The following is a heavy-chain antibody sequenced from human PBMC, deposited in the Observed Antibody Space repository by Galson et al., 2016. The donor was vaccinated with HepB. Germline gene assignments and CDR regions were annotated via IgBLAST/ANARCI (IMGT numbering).Heavy chain of an antibody. D-gene: IGHD5-24*01. V-gene: IGHV3-11*06. CDR1: GFIFSDYY. J-gene: IGHJ3*02. CDR2: ISTSSTYI. CDR3: ARELETGAADPFDI. Sequence: SLRLSCAASGFIFSDYYMSWIRQAPGKGLEWVSYISTSSTYINYADSVKGRFTISRDNAENSLYRQMNSLRAEDTAVYYCARELETGAADPFDIWGPGTMVTVSS.